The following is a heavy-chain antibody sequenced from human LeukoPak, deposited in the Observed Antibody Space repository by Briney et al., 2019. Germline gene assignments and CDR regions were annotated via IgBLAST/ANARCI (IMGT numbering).Heavy chain of an antibody. V-gene: IGHV1-24*01. CDR2: FDPEDGET. J-gene: IGHJ5*02. CDR3: ATALVGRVAARQNWFDP. CDR1: GYTLTELS. Sequence: ASVKVSCKVSGYTLTELSMHWVRQAPGKGLEWMGGFDPEDGETIYAQKFQGRVTMTEDTSTDTAYMELGSLRSEDTAVYYCATALVGRVAARQNWFDPWGQGTLVTVSS. D-gene: IGHD6-6*01.